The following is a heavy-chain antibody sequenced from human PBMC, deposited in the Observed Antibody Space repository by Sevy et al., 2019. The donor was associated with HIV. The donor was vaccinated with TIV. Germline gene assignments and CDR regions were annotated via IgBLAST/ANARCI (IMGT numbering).Heavy chain of an antibody. J-gene: IGHJ6*02. CDR2: ISDSGGST. CDR3: ARRPDLGSVIRTGLMDV. V-gene: IGHV3-23*01. D-gene: IGHD3-10*01. Sequence: GGSLRLSCAASGFTFSTYAMSWVRQTPGKGLQWVSVISDSGGSTYYADSVQGRFTISRDNSKDTMYLQVNSLRAEDTAVYYCARRPDLGSVIRTGLMDVWGQGTTVTVSS. CDR1: GFTFSTYA.